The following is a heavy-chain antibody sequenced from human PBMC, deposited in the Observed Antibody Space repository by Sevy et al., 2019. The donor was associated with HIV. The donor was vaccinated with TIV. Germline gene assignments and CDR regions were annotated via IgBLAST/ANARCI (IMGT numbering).Heavy chain of an antibody. CDR2: IKSKNDVGTT. V-gene: IGHV3-15*01. D-gene: IGHD4-17*01. Sequence: GESLKISCAASGFTFSNTWMSWVRQAPGKGLELVGRIKSKNDVGTTDYAAPVIGRFTISRDDSKSTLYLRMNSLKIEDTAVYYCTTMGWHGGFDIWGQGAIVTVSS. J-gene: IGHJ3*02. CDR1: GFTFSNTW. CDR3: TTMGWHGGFDI.